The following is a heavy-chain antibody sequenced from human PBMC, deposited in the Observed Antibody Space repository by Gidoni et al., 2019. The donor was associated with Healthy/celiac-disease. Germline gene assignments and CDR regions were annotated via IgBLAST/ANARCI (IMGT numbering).Heavy chain of an antibody. Sequence: EVQLVTSGGGLVKPGGSLRLSCAASGFTFGNAWMSWVRQAPGKGLEWVGRIKSKTDGGTTDYAAPVKGRFTISRDDSKNTLYLQMNSLKTEDTAVYYCTTEVVVINYIYYYGMDVWGQGTTVTVSS. D-gene: IGHD3-22*01. CDR3: TTEVVVINYIYYYGMDV. J-gene: IGHJ6*02. V-gene: IGHV3-15*01. CDR2: IKSKTDGGTT. CDR1: GFTFGNAW.